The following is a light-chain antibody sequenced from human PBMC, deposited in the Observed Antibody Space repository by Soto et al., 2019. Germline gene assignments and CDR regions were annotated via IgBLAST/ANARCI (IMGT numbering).Light chain of an antibody. CDR1: SSDIGTYNY. CDR2: EVT. Sequence: QSVLTQPLSASGSLGQSVTISCTGTSSDIGTYNYVSWYQHHPGKAPKLIIYEVTKRPSGVPDRFSGSKSGNTASLTVSGLQAEDEADYYCSSFADSPVVFGGGTKVTVL. V-gene: IGLV2-8*01. CDR3: SSFADSPVV. J-gene: IGLJ2*01.